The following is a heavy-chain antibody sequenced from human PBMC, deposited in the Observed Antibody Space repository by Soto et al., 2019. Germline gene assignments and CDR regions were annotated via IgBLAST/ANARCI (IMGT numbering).Heavy chain of an antibody. CDR1: GGTFSSYA. D-gene: IGHD4-17*01. V-gene: IGHV1-69*01. J-gene: IGHJ6*02. Sequence: QVQLVQSGAEVKKPGSSVKVSCKASGGTFSSYAISWVRQAPGQGLEWMGGIIPIFGTANYAQKFQGRVTITADESTSTAYMELSSLRSEDTAVYYCARTTGSYGDYGTAYYYYYGMDVWGQGTTVTVSS. CDR2: IIPIFGTA. CDR3: ARTTGSYGDYGTAYYYYYGMDV.